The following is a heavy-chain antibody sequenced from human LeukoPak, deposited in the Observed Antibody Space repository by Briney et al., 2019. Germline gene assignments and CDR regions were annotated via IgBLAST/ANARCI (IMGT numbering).Heavy chain of an antibody. CDR1: GFTFSTYG. V-gene: IGHV3-48*02. CDR2: LSGSSSSI. D-gene: IGHD3-22*01. CDR3: ARDYRYYDGSGYYSFDY. J-gene: IGHJ4*02. Sequence: GGSLGLSCAASGFTFSTYGMNWVRQAPGKGLEWVSYLSGSSSSIYYADSVKGRFTISRDNAKNSLYLQMNSLRDEDTAVYYCARDYRYYDGSGYYSFDYWGQGTLVTVSS.